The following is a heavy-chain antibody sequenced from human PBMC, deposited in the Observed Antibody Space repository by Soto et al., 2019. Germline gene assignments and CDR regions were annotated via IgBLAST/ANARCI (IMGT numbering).Heavy chain of an antibody. J-gene: IGHJ4*02. Sequence: PWGSLRLSCAASGFTFSNYAINFFRHSPGKWLEWVSAISGSGASTYYADSVKGRFTISRDNSKNTLYLQMNSLRAEDTAVYYCAKGSIAVATFFDYWGQGTLVTVSS. CDR1: GFTFSNYA. V-gene: IGHV3-23*01. CDR3: AKGSIAVATFFDY. D-gene: IGHD6-19*01. CDR2: ISGSGAST.